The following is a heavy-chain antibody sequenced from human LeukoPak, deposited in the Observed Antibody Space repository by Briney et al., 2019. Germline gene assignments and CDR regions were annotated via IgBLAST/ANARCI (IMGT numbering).Heavy chain of an antibody. Sequence: GESLKISCKGSGYSFTCYWIGWVRQMPGKGLEWMGIIYPGDSDTRYSPSFQGQVTISADKSISTAYLQWSSLKVSDTAIYYCAIFDFLFGEIDNWFDPWGQGTQVTVSS. V-gene: IGHV5-51*01. D-gene: IGHD3-16*01. CDR3: AIFDFLFGEIDNWFDP. CDR1: GYSFTCYW. J-gene: IGHJ5*02. CDR2: IYPGDSDT.